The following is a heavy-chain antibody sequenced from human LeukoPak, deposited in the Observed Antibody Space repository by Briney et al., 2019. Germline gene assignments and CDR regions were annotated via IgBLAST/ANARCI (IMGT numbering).Heavy chain of an antibody. V-gene: IGHV1-2*02. CDR1: GYTFSDYY. J-gene: IGHJ6*03. D-gene: IGHD1-7*01. CDR2: INPNSGGT. CDR3: ARAKELDYYYYMDV. Sequence: ASVKVSCKTSGYTFSDYYMHWVRQAPGQGLEWMGWINPNSGGTNYAQKFRGRVTMTRDTSISTAYMELSSLRCDDTALYYCARAKELDYYYYMDVWGEGTTVTVSS.